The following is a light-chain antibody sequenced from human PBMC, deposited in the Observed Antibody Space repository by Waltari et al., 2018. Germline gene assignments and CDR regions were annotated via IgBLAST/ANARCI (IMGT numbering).Light chain of an antibody. V-gene: IGKV3-20*01. CDR3: QQYDISPLT. J-gene: IGKJ4*01. CDR2: GAS. CDR1: QTVRTTY. Sequence: DIVLTQSPGTLSLSPGERATLSCRASQTVRTTYLAWYQQKPGQAPTLLIYGASSRATGIPDRFSGSGSGTDFSLTISSLEPEDFAVYYCQQYDISPLTFGGGTKVETK.